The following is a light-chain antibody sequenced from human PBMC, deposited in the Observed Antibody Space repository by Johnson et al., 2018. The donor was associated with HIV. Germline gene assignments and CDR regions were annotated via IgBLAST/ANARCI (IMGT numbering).Light chain of an antibody. CDR1: SSNIGNNY. V-gene: IGLV1-51*02. Sequence: QAVLTQPPSVSAAPGQKVTISCSGSSSNIGNNYVSWYQQFPGTAPKLLIYENNKRPSGIPDRFSGSKAGTSATLGITGLQTGDEADYDCGTWDSSLNVFGTGTKVTVL. CDR3: GTWDSSLNV. J-gene: IGLJ1*01. CDR2: ENN.